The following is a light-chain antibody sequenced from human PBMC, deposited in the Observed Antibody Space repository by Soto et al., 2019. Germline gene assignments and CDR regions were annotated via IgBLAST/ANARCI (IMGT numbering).Light chain of an antibody. CDR2: DVS. Sequence: QSALTQPASVSGSPGQSITISCTGTSSDVGGYNYVSWYQQHPGKAPKLMIYDVSNRPSGVSNRFSGSKSANTASLTISGLQAEDEADYYCSSFTSSSTSQFGGGTQLTVL. CDR3: SSFTSSSTSQ. J-gene: IGLJ2*01. V-gene: IGLV2-14*01. CDR1: SSDVGGYNY.